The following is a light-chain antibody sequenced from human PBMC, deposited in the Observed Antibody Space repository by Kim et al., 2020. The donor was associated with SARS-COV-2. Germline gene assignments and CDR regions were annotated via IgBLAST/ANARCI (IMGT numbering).Light chain of an antibody. J-gene: IGLJ2*01. CDR2: EVS. CDR3: CSYAGSSTLVV. V-gene: IGLV2-23*02. Sequence: QSVLTQPASVSGSPGQSITISCTGTSSDVGSYNLVSWYQQHPGKAPKLMIYEVSKRPSGVSNRFSGSKSGNTASLTISGLKAEDEADYYCCSYAGSSTLVVFGGGTQLTVL. CDR1: SSDVGSYNL.